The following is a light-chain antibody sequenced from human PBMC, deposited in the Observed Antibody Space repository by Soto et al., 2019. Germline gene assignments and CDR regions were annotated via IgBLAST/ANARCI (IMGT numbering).Light chain of an antibody. CDR3: LQDINYPWT. CDR2: GAY. Sequence: ATQMTQSPSPLSASVGDRVTISCRASQGIGNALGWYQQKPGKPPKVLIYGAYNLQSGVTPRFSGSGSGTDFTIAISSLQPEDSATYYCLQDINYPWTVGPGTKVEIK. J-gene: IGKJ1*01. CDR1: QGIGNA. V-gene: IGKV1-6*01.